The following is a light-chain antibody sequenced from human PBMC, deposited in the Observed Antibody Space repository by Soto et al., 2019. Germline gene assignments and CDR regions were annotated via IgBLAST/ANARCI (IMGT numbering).Light chain of an antibody. CDR1: SSDIGAYNY. CDR3: NSYTSSSTYV. V-gene: IGLV2-14*03. Sequence: QYALTQPASVSGSPGQSITISCTGTSSDIGAYNYVSWYQHHPGKAPKFIIYDVSNRPSGVSDRFSGSKSGNTASLTISRLQAEDEADYYCNSYTSSSTYVFGTGTKVTVL. J-gene: IGLJ1*01. CDR2: DVS.